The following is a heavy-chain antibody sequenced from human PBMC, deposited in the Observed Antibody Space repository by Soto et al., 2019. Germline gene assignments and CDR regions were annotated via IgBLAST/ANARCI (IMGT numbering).Heavy chain of an antibody. CDR2: IYYSGST. CDR3: AGQGNTVTTRRYYYYYYYMDV. Sequence: SETLSLTCTVSGGSISSSSYYWGWIRQPPGKGLEWIGSIYYSGSTYYNPSLKSRVTISVDTSKNQFSLKLSSVTAADTAVYYCAGQGNTVTTRRYYYYYYYMDVWGKGTTVTVSS. J-gene: IGHJ6*03. CDR1: GGSISSSSYY. D-gene: IGHD4-4*01. V-gene: IGHV4-39*01.